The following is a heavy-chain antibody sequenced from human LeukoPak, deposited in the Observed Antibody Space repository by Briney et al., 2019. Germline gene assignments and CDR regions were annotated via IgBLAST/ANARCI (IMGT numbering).Heavy chain of an antibody. D-gene: IGHD6-6*01. Sequence: SETLSLTCTVSGGSISSYYWSWIRQPPGKGLEWIGYIYYSGSTNYNPSLKSRVTISVDTSKNQFSLKLSSVTAADTAVYYCAGYVPALGSISFFRRSHLADDAFDIWGQGTMVTVSS. J-gene: IGHJ3*02. CDR2: IYYSGST. CDR3: AGYVPALGSISFFRRSHLADDAFDI. V-gene: IGHV4-59*01. CDR1: GGSISSYY.